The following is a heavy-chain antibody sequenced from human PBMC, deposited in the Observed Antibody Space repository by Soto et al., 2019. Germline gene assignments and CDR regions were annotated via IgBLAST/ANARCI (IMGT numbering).Heavy chain of an antibody. V-gene: IGHV4-38-2*01. CDR2: IYHSGRA. CDR3: ARVGLRGXYDSSGYYSDYYYGMDV. J-gene: IGHJ6*02. D-gene: IGHD3-22*01. CDR1: GYSISSGYY. Sequence: SETLSLTCAVSGYSISSGYYWGCIRQPTGKGVEGIGSIYHSGRAYYKPTLKRRVTISVDTSKHQFSLKLSSATAADSAVYYCARVGLRGXYDSSGYYSDYYYGMDVWGQGTTVTVSS.